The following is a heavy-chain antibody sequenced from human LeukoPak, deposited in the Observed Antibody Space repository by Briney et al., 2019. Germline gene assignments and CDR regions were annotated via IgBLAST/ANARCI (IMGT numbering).Heavy chain of an antibody. Sequence: GESLRISCKGSGYSFTSYWIRWVRQMPGKGLEWMGRIDPSDSCTKYSPSFQGHVTILADKSISTAYLQWSSLKASNTAMYYSARHWDSDDYVWGSYRYWGQGALVTVSS. CDR2: IDPSDSCT. CDR3: ARHWDSDDYVWGSYRY. V-gene: IGHV5-10-1*01. D-gene: IGHD3-16*02. J-gene: IGHJ4*02. CDR1: GYSFTSYW.